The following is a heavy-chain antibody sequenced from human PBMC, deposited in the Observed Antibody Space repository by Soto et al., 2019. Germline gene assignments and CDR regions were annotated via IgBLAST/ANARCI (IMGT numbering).Heavy chain of an antibody. J-gene: IGHJ4*02. D-gene: IGHD3-16*01. V-gene: IGHV3-53*02. Sequence: EVQLVETGGGLIQPGGSLRLSCAASGFTVSSNYMSWVRQAPGKGLEWVSVIYSGGTTYYADSVKGRFTISRDNSNNTVNLQMSSLRAEDTAVYYGATGGSLDYWGQGALVTVSS. CDR2: IYSGGTT. CDR1: GFTVSSNY. CDR3: ATGGSLDY.